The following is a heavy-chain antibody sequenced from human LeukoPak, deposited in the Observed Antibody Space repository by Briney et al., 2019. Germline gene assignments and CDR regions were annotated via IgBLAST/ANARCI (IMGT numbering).Heavy chain of an antibody. D-gene: IGHD1/OR15-1a*01. V-gene: IGHV1-2*02. CDR2: INPNSGGT. CDR3: ARGNSFYYMDV. Sequence: ASVKVSCKASGYTFTGYYMHWVRQAPGQGLEWMGWINPNSGGTNYAQKFQGRVTMTRDVSTSTVYMELSSLRSEDTAVYYCARGNSFYYMDVWGKGTTVTVSS. J-gene: IGHJ6*03. CDR1: GYTFTGYY.